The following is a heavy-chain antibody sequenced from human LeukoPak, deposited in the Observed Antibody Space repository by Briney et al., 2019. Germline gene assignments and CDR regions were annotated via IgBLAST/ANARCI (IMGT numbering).Heavy chain of an antibody. CDR3: ASQSYARFDP. Sequence: GGSLRLSCAASGFTFSSNWMSWVRQAPGKGLEWVGNIQPDGSEQYPVDSVKGRFTISRDNARNSLFLQMNSLRVEDTAVYYCASQSYARFDPWGQGTLVTVSS. V-gene: IGHV3-7*01. J-gene: IGHJ5*02. D-gene: IGHD3-16*01. CDR2: IQPDGSEQ. CDR1: GFTFSSNW.